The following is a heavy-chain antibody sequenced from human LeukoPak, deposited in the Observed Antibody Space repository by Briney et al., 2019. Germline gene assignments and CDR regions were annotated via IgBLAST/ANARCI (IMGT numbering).Heavy chain of an antibody. CDR1: GFTFSNYA. Sequence: GGSLRLSCAASGFTFSNYAMHWVRQAPGKGLKWVAVIADDGSNKYYADSVKGRFTISRDNSKNTLYLQMNSLRAEDTAVYYCARDLGYCSSTSCFNYYYGMDVWGQGTTVTVSS. D-gene: IGHD2-2*01. V-gene: IGHV3-30*04. J-gene: IGHJ6*02. CDR3: ARDLGYCSSTSCFNYYYGMDV. CDR2: IADDGSNK.